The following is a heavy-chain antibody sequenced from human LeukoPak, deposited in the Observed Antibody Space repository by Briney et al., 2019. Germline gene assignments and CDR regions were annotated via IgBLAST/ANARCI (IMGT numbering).Heavy chain of an antibody. CDR1: GFSLSSNG. CDR3: ARAAMVGFDY. D-gene: IGHD5-18*01. Sequence: GGSLRLSCAASGFSLSSNGMHWVRQAPGKGLEWVAVIWYDGSKTYYADSVRGRFTISRDLSKNTLYLQMNSLTAEDTAVYYCARAAMVGFDYWGQGTLVTVSS. CDR2: IWYDGSKT. V-gene: IGHV3-33*01. J-gene: IGHJ4*02.